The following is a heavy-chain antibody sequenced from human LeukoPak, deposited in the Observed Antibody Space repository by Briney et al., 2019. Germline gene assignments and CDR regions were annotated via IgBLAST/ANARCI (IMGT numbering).Heavy chain of an antibody. V-gene: IGHV4-59*01. CDR2: ISYSGST. CDR1: GGSISSYY. CDR3: AKYVWGSYPTFEDY. J-gene: IGHJ4*02. D-gene: IGHD3-16*02. Sequence: NPSETLSLTCTVSGGSISSYYWSWIRQPPGKGLEWIGYISYSGSTNYNPSLKSRVTISVDTSKNQFSLKLSSVTAAGTAVYYCAKYVWGSYPTFEDYWGQGTLVTVSS.